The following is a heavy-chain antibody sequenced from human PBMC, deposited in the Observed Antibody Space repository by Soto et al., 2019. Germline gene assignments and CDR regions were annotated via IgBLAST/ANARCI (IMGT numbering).Heavy chain of an antibody. CDR3: SRGTYYPQSSGLHADY. J-gene: IGHJ4*02. Sequence: VGSLRLSGATSGFMFNEYAMYWVRQAPGQGLEWVAMISSDGNHQFYVDTVRGRFTVSRDNSKNTLNLQMNSLRPEDTAVYYCSRGTYYPQSSGLHADYWGPGTVVTVSS. D-gene: IGHD3-22*01. CDR1: GFMFNEYA. V-gene: IGHV3-30*03. CDR2: ISSDGNHQ.